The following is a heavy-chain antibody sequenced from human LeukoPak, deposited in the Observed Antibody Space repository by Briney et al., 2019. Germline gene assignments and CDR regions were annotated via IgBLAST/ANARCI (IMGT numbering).Heavy chain of an antibody. CDR2: IYYSGST. CDR1: GCSISSSSYY. CDR3: ARHGRSRRFADFDY. Sequence: SETLSLTCTVSGCSISSSSYYWGWIRQPPGKGLEWIGSIYYSGSTYYNPSVKGRFTISVDTSKNQFSLKLSSVTAADTAVYYCARHGRSRRFADFDYWGQGTLVTVSS. V-gene: IGHV4-39*01. D-gene: IGHD1-14*01. J-gene: IGHJ4*02.